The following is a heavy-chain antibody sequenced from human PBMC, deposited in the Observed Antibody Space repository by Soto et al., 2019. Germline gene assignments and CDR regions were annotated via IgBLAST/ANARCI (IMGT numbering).Heavy chain of an antibody. Sequence: PGEPVKISCKGSGYSFTGYGIGWVLRMPGKGLQWMGIIYPGDPDTRYSPSFQGEVTSSADKSISTAYLQWSSLKASDTAMYYCAARSGGAAGTDFGYWGQGTLVTVSS. D-gene: IGHD6-13*01. CDR1: GYSFTGYG. CDR3: AARSGGAAGTDFGY. CDR2: IYPGDPDT. J-gene: IGHJ4*02. V-gene: IGHV5-51*01.